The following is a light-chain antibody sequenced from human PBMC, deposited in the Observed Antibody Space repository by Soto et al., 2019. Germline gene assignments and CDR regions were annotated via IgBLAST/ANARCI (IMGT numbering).Light chain of an antibody. CDR2: GAS. V-gene: IGKV3-20*01. CDR1: QSISRSY. Sequence: ETVLTQSPGTLSLSPGERATLSCRASQSISRSYLAWYQQQPGQAPRLLIYGASSRATGIPDRFSGSGSGTDFTLSISRLEPEDFALYYCQQYGSSPTWTFGQGTKVEIK. CDR3: QQYGSSPTWT. J-gene: IGKJ1*01.